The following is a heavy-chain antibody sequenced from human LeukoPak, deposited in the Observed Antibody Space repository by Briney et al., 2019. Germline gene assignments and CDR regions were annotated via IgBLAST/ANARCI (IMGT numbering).Heavy chain of an antibody. CDR1: GFTFSSYS. Sequence: PGGSLRLSCAASGFTFSSYSMNWVRQAPRKGLEWVSYISSSGSTIYYADSVKGRFTISRDNAKNSLYLQMNSLRAEDTAVYYCARRRYNWNAIDYWGQGTLVTVSS. CDR2: ISSSGSTI. CDR3: ARRRYNWNAIDY. J-gene: IGHJ4*02. D-gene: IGHD1-20*01. V-gene: IGHV3-48*04.